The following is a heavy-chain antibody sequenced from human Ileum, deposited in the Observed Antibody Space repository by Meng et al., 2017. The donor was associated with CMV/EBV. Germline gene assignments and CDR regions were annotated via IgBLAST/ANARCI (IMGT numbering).Heavy chain of an antibody. J-gene: IGHJ4*02. V-gene: IGHV3-48*04. CDR1: GIVFSTYS. CDR2: ISSTSDTI. Sequence: GASLKISCAASGIVFSTYSMNWVRQAPGKGLEWISFISSTSDTIYYADSVKGRFTTSRDNAKNSLYLQMNSLRAEDTGVYYCAREGWTSTTCYPLSDIYIWGQGTLVTVSS. D-gene: IGHD2-2*01. CDR3: AREGWTSTTCYPLSDIYI.